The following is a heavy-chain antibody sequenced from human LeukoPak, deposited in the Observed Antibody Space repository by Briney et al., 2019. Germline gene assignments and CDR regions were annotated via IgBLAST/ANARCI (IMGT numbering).Heavy chain of an antibody. V-gene: IGHV4-38-2*02. D-gene: IGHD2-15*01. CDR3: ARVVASTSIDF. CDR2: IFHSGDV. Sequence: SETLSLTCIVSGYSIISDYFWGWVRQPPGKGPEWIGSIFHSGDVCYNPSLTSRVTLSVDPSNNRFSLKVTSVTAADTAIYYCARVVASTSIDFWGQGTLVTVSS. J-gene: IGHJ4*02. CDR1: GYSIISDYF.